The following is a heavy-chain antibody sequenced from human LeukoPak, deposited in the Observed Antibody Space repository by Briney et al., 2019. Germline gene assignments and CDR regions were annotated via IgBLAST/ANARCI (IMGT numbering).Heavy chain of an antibody. Sequence: ASVKVSCKASGGTFSSYAISWVRQAPGQGLEWMGGIIPIFGTANYAQKFQGRVTITADESTSTAYMELSSLRSEDTAVYYCARAYSSSWELPLYGMDVWGKGTTVTVSS. CDR1: GGTFSSYA. D-gene: IGHD6-13*01. J-gene: IGHJ6*04. V-gene: IGHV1-69*13. CDR2: IIPIFGTA. CDR3: ARAYSSSWELPLYGMDV.